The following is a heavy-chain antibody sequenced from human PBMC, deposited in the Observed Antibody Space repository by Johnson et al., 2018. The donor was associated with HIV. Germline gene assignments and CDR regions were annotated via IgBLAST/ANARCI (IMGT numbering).Heavy chain of an antibody. J-gene: IGHJ3*02. V-gene: IGHV3-NL1*01. CDR3: AKLPVLYGDFDDAFNI. CDR2: LSSGDNP. D-gene: IGHD4-17*01. Sequence: QVQLVESGGGVARPRGSQRLPCAASGLTFADYGLSSVRPAPGKGLERVSFLSSGDNPPYADHPKGRFPLFRDNSKNTLYLQMNSLRAEDTAVYYCAKLPVLYGDFDDAFNIWGQGTMVTVSS. CDR1: GLTFADYG.